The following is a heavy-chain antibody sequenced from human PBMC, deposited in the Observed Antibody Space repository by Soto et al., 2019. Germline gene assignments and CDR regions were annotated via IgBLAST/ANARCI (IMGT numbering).Heavy chain of an antibody. Sequence: ASVKVSCKASGGTFSSYAISWVRQAPGQGLEWMGGIIPIFGTANYTQKFQGRVPITADESTSTAYMELSSLRSEDTAVYYCARAEGIAAAGNPFDYWGQGTLVTVSS. V-gene: IGHV1-69*13. CDR2: IIPIFGTA. J-gene: IGHJ4*02. CDR1: GGTFSSYA. D-gene: IGHD6-13*01. CDR3: ARAEGIAAAGNPFDY.